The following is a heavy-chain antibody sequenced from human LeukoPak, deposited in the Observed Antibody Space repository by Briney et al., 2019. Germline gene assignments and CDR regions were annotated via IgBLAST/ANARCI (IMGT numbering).Heavy chain of an antibody. CDR2: IYSGGST. J-gene: IGHJ3*02. D-gene: IGHD1-26*01. CDR3: ARELREHGVFDI. Sequence: GGSLRLSCAASGFTVSSNYMSWVRQAPGKGLEWVSEIYSGGSTYYAASVKGRFSISRDNSKNTVYLQMNSLRVEDTAVYYCARELREHGVFDIWGQGIMVTVSS. V-gene: IGHV3-53*01. CDR1: GFTVSSNY.